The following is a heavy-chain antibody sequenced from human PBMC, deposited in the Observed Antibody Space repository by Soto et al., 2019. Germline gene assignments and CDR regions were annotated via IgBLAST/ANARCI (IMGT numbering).Heavy chain of an antibody. CDR1: GFTFSSYS. D-gene: IGHD1-26*01. J-gene: IGHJ6*02. CDR2: ISSSSSYI. CDR3: ARASGSYLYGMDV. Sequence: GGSLRLSCAASGFTFSSYSMNWVRQAPGKGLEWVSSISSSSSYIYYADSVKGRFTISRDNAKNSLYLQMNSLRAEDTAVYYCARASGSYLYGMDVWGQGTTVTVSS. V-gene: IGHV3-21*01.